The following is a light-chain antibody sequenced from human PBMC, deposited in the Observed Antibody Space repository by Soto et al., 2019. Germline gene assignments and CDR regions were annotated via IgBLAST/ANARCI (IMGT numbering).Light chain of an antibody. CDR3: SSYTSSSTLGV. V-gene: IGLV2-14*01. J-gene: IGLJ2*01. CDR2: EVS. CDR1: SSDVGGYNY. Sequence: QSALTQPASVSGSPGQSITISCTGTSSDVGGYNYVSWYQQHPGKAPKLMIYEVSSRPSGVSNRFSGSKSGNTASLTISGLQAEDEADYYCSSYTSSSTLGVFGGGTKVTVX.